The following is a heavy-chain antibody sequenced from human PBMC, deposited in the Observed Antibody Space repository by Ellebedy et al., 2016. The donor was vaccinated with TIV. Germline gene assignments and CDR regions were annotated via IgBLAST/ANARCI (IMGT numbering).Heavy chain of an antibody. CDR1: GGSLRHSSYY. CDR3: TRTGVRYFDPSDY. CDR2: IDHRGDT. Sequence: MPGGSLRLSCAVSGGSLRHSSYYWGWIRQSPGKGLEWIGEIDHRGDTNYNPSLKSRVTLSIDTSKNQFSLNLTSVTAADTAVYFCTRTGVRYFDPSDYWGQGTLVTVSS. J-gene: IGHJ4*02. D-gene: IGHD3-9*01. V-gene: IGHV4-39*07.